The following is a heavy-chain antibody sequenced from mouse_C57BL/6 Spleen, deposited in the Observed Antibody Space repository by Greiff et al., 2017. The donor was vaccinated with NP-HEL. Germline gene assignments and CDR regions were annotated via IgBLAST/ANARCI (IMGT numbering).Heavy chain of an antibody. CDR2: INPSSGYT. CDR3: AREDYYGSSYGGFAY. Sequence: QVQLKESGAELAKPGASVKLSCKASGYTFTSYWMHWVKQRPGQGLEWIGYINPSSGYTKYNQKFKDKATLTADKSSSTAYMQLSSLTYDDSAVYYCAREDYYGSSYGGFAYWGQGTLVTVSA. CDR1: GYTFTSYW. V-gene: IGHV1-7*01. J-gene: IGHJ3*01. D-gene: IGHD1-1*01.